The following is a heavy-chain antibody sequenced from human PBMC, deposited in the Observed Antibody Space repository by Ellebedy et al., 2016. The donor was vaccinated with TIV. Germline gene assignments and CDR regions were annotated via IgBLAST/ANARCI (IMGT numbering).Heavy chain of an antibody. J-gene: IGHJ1*01. CDR2: IKQDGSEK. CDR3: ARGHSSGWYREDFQH. V-gene: IGHV3-7*01. Sequence: GESLKISCAASGFTFSSYWMSWVRQAPGKGLEWVANIKQDGSEKYYVDSVKGRFTISRDNAKNSLYLQMNSLRAEDTAVYYCARGHSSGWYREDFQHWGQGTLVTVSS. D-gene: IGHD6-19*01. CDR1: GFTFSSYW.